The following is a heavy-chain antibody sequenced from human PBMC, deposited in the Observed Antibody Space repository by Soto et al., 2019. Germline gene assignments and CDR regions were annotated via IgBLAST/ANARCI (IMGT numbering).Heavy chain of an antibody. V-gene: IGHV3-30-3*01. J-gene: IGHJ6*02. D-gene: IGHD3-22*01. CDR2: ISYDGSNK. CDR1: GFTFRSYA. CDR3: ARDKGKITLIVVFISSPHYYYGMDA. Sequence: HPGGSLRLSGAASGFTFRSYAMHWVRRAPGKGLEGVAVISYDGSNKYNAASVKGRFTISSDNSKNTRYLQMNSLRAEDTAVYYCARDKGKITLIVVFISSPHYYYGMDAWGQGTTVTVSS.